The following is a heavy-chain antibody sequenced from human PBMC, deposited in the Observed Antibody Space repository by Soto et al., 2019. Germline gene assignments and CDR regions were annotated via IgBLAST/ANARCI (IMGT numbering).Heavy chain of an antibody. CDR2: INPNSGGT. CDR1: ADTFTSYY. CDR3: AREYKLWSRGAFDT. D-gene: IGHD5-18*01. Sequence: ASVMVSCKAPADTFTSYYMHWVRQAPGQGLEWIGWINPNSGGTNYAQKFQGWVTMTRDTSISTAYMELSRLRSDDTAVYYCAREYKLWSRGAFDTGGQGTMVNVSS. J-gene: IGHJ3*02. V-gene: IGHV1-2*04.